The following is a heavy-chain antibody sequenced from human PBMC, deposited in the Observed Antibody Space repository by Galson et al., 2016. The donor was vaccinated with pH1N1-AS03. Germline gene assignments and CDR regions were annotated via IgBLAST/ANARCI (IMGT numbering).Heavy chain of an antibody. V-gene: IGHV3-21*01. CDR3: ARDRGWNYGGLDL. Sequence: SLRLSCAASGFIFSAYPMHWVRQAPGKGLEWVSFIGTSSTYIYYADSVKGRFTISRDNMKKSLYLQLNSLRAEDTGIYYCARDRGWNYGGLDLWGQGTLVTVSS. J-gene: IGHJ5*02. CDR2: IGTSSTYI. CDR1: GFIFSAYP. D-gene: IGHD1-7*01.